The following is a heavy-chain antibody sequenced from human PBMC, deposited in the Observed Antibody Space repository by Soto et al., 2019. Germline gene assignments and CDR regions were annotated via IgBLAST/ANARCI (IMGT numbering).Heavy chain of an antibody. V-gene: IGHV3-23*01. CDR2: ISGSGSST. D-gene: IGHD2-2*01. J-gene: IGHJ4*02. CDR3: AKEAYCSSITCSTPAY. Sequence: GGSLRLSCAASGFTFSSYAMSWVRQAPGKGLEWVSAISGSGSSTYYADSVKGRFSISRDNSKKTLHLQMNSLRAEDTAVYYCAKEAYCSSITCSTPAYWGQGTLVTVSS. CDR1: GFTFSSYA.